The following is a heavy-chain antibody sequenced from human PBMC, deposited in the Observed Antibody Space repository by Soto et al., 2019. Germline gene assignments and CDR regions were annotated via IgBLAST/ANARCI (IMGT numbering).Heavy chain of an antibody. CDR3: ASRSSGWVTNYYYYYGMDV. J-gene: IGHJ6*02. Sequence: QVQLVQSGAEVKKPGSSVKVSCKASGGTFSSYAISWVRQAPGQGLEWMGGIIAIFGTANYAQKFQGRVKINADESTSTAYMELSSLRSEDTAVYYCASRSSGWVTNYYYYYGMDVWGQGTTVTVSS. D-gene: IGHD6-19*01. V-gene: IGHV1-69*01. CDR2: IIAIFGTA. CDR1: GGTFSSYA.